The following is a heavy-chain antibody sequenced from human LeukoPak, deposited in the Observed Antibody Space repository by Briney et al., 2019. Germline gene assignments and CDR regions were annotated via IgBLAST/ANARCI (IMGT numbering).Heavy chain of an antibody. V-gene: IGHV4-59*01. J-gene: IGHJ3*02. CDR2: IYYSWST. CDR3: ARDEWLPEDAFDI. CDR1: GGSISSYY. D-gene: IGHD6-19*01. Sequence: SETLSLTWTVAGGSISSYYWSWIRQPPGNGLELIGYIYYSWSTNYNPSLKSRVTISVDTSKHHFSLKVSSVTAADAAVYYCARDEWLPEDAFDIWGQGTMVTVSS.